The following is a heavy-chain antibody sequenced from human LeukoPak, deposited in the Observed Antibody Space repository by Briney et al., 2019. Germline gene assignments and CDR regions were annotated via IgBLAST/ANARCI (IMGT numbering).Heavy chain of an antibody. CDR1: GGSISSYY. J-gene: IGHJ6*03. D-gene: IGHD3-10*01. V-gene: IGHV4-59*01. CDR3: ARAHYYGSGTEYYMDV. CDR2: IYYSGST. Sequence: SETLSLTCTVSGGSISSYYWSWIRQPPGKGLEWIGYIYYSGSTNYNPSLKSRVTISVDTSKNQFSLKLSSVTAADTAVYYCARAHYYGSGTEYYMDVWGKGTTVTISS.